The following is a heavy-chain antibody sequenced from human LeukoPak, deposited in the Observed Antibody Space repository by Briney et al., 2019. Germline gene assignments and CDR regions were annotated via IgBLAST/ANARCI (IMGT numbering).Heavy chain of an antibody. CDR2: ISSSGSTI. Sequence: GGALRLSCAASGFTFSSYEMNWVRQAPGKGVEWVSYISSSGSTIYYADSVKGRFTISRDNAKNSLYLQMNSLRAEDTAVYYCARDPGAYSSSPIDYWGQGTLVTVSS. D-gene: IGHD6-6*01. CDR1: GFTFSSYE. V-gene: IGHV3-48*03. J-gene: IGHJ4*02. CDR3: ARDPGAYSSSPIDY.